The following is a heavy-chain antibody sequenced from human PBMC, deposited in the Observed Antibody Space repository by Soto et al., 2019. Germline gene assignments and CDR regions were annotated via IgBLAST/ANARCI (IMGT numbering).Heavy chain of an antibody. CDR1: GLSFSDYY. V-gene: IGHV3-11*01. CDR2: ITSSSSTI. J-gene: IGHJ4*02. D-gene: IGHD3-10*02. CDR3: ATVFRSSNFTY. Sequence: QVELVESGGGLVQPGGSLRLSCAASGLSFSDYYMSWIRQAPGKGLEWIAYITSSSSTIYYADSVKGRFTISRNDAKNSLYLQLDSLRAKDTAVYYCATVFRSSNFTYWGQGTLVTVSS.